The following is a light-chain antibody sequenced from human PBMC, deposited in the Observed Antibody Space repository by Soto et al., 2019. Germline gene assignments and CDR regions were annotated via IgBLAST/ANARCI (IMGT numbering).Light chain of an antibody. CDR1: QSVSNSY. V-gene: IGKV3-20*01. CDR2: GAS. J-gene: IGKJ1*01. Sequence: EIVLTQSPGTLSLSPGERATLSCRASQSVSNSYLAWYQQKPGQAPRLLIYGASSRATGIPDSFSGSGSGTDFTLTISRMESEDSAVYYCQQSETWTFGQGTKVDIK. CDR3: QQSETWT.